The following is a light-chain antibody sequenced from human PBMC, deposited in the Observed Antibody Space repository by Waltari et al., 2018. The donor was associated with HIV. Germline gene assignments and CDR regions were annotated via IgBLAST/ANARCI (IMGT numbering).Light chain of an antibody. CDR3: AAWDDSLNGPV. Sequence: QSVLNQAPSASGTPGQRVTIPCSGSSPNIETNTVNWYQQPPGTAPKLLIYSSNQRPSGVPARFSGSKSGTSASLAISGLQSEDEADYYCAAWDDSLNGPVFGGGTKLTVL. V-gene: IGLV1-44*01. CDR2: SSN. CDR1: SPNIETNT. J-gene: IGLJ2*01.